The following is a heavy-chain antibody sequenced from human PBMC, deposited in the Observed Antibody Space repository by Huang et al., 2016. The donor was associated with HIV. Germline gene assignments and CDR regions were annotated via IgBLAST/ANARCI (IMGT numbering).Heavy chain of an antibody. D-gene: IGHD3-9*01. Sequence: QVQLVESGGGVVQPGRSLRLSCVASGFTFSSFGMNWVRQAPGKGLEWVAVISYDGTNKYYAGSVKGRFTISRDNSKNTLYLQMNSLKPEDTAVYYWEKEFDILTGYYYSGSDYWGQGTLVTVSS. CDR2: ISYDGTNK. CDR1: GFTFSSFG. CDR3: EKEFDILTGYYYSGSDY. V-gene: IGHV3-30*18. J-gene: IGHJ4*02.